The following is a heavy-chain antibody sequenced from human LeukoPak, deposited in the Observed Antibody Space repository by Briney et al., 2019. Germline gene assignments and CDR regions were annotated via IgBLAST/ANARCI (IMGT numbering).Heavy chain of an antibody. V-gene: IGHV4-59*12. CDR1: GGSISSYY. CDR2: IYYSGST. D-gene: IGHD3-10*01. Sequence: SETLSLTCTVSGGSISSYYWSWIRQPPGKGLEWIGYIYYSGSTNYNPSLKSRVTISVDTSKNQFSLKLSSVTAADTAVYYCARGHSSGLDSRARGVRRGAKFDPWGQGTLVTVSS. J-gene: IGHJ5*02. CDR3: ARGHSSGLDSRARGVRRGAKFDP.